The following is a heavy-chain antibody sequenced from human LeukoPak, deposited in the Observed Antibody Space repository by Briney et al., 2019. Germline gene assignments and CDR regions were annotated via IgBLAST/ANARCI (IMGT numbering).Heavy chain of an antibody. CDR2: ISSSGSTI. D-gene: IGHD3-10*02. J-gene: IGHJ6*04. Sequence: GGSLRLSCGASGFTFSSYEMNWVRQAPGKGLEWVSYISSSGSTIYYADSVKGRFTISRDNAKNSLYLQVNSLRAEDTAVYYCAELGITMIGGVWGKGTTFTISS. CDR3: AELGITMIGGV. V-gene: IGHV3-48*03. CDR1: GFTFSSYE.